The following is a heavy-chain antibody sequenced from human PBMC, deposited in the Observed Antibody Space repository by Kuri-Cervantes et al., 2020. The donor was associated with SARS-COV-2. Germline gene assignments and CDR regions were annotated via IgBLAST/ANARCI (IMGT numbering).Heavy chain of an antibody. CDR2: IDSSSYYI. CDR1: GFTFSSYS. D-gene: IGHD7-27*01. Sequence: GGSLRLSCAGSGFTFSSYSMNWVRQAPGKGLEWVASIDSSSYYIYHADSVKGRLTISRDNAKTSLYLQMNSLKPEDTAVYYCAREEGGELGEAFDYWGQGALVTVSS. CDR3: AREEGGELGEAFDY. J-gene: IGHJ4*02. V-gene: IGHV3-21*01.